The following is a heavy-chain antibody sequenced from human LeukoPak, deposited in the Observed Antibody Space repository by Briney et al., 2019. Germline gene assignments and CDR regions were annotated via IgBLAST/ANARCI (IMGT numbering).Heavy chain of an antibody. V-gene: IGHV4-34*09. Sequence: PSETLSLTCAVYGGSFSGYYWSWIRQPPGKGLEWIGYAHNSGSTYYSPSLKSRISISVDTSKNQFSLKLSSVTAADTAVYYCARDRYDSYPMDVWGQGTTVTVSS. D-gene: IGHD3-3*01. J-gene: IGHJ6*02. CDR2: AHNSGST. CDR1: GGSFSGYY. CDR3: ARDRYDSYPMDV.